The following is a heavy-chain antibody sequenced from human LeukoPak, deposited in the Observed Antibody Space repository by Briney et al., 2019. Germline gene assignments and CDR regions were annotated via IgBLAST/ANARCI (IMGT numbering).Heavy chain of an antibody. CDR3: ARVGRDFYDSSGYFET. D-gene: IGHD3-22*01. CDR1: GASISRYY. CDR2: IYYSGST. V-gene: IGHV4-59*01. Sequence: SETLSLACTVSGASISRYYWTWIRQPPGKGLEWIGYIYYSGSTDYNPSLKSRVTISLDTSKNQVSLKLSSVTGADTAVYHCARVGRDFYDSSGYFETWGQGTLVTVSS. J-gene: IGHJ5*02.